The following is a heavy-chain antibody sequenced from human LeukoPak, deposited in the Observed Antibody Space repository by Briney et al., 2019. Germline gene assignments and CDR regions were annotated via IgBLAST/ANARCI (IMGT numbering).Heavy chain of an antibody. V-gene: IGHV3-23*01. D-gene: IGHD3-22*01. Sequence: GGSLRLSCAASGITFSSYAMSWVRQAPGKGLESVSAISNSGGNTYYADSVKGRFTISRDNSKNTLYLQMSSLRAEDTAVYYCAKDRENYYESSGPIGSRYFDYWGQGTLVTVSS. J-gene: IGHJ4*02. CDR1: GITFSSYA. CDR2: ISNSGGNT. CDR3: AKDRENYYESSGPIGSRYFDY.